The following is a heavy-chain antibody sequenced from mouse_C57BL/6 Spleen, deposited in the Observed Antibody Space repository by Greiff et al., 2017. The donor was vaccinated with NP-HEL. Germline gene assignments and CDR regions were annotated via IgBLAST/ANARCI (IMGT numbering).Heavy chain of an antibody. CDR2: ISYDGSN. D-gene: IGHD4-1*01. J-gene: IGHJ4*01. V-gene: IGHV3-6*01. Sequence: EVKLQESGPGLVKPSQSLSLTCSVTGYSITSGYYWNWIRQFPGNKLEWMGYISYDGSNNYNPSLKNRISITRDTSKNQFFLKLNSVTTEDTATYYCASWGYYAMDYWGQGTSVTVSS. CDR1: GYSITSGYY. CDR3: ASWGYYAMDY.